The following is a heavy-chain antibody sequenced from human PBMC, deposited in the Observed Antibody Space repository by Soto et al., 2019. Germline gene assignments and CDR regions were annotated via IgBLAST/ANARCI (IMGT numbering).Heavy chain of an antibody. CDR3: ERSGSDYGGYSVVYCDCRMEV. J-gene: IGHJ6*04. D-gene: IGHD3-10*01. Sequence: QVQLVESGGGLVKPGGSLRLSCAACGFTFSDYYMSWIRQAPGKALEWVSYISSSSSYGNYADSVKGRFTSSRDNAKNSLYQQLNCLRAGDTGVYYCERSGSDYGGYSVVYCDCRMEVGGKGTTDPVSS. V-gene: IGHV3-11*06. CDR2: ISSSSSYG. CDR1: GFTFSDYY.